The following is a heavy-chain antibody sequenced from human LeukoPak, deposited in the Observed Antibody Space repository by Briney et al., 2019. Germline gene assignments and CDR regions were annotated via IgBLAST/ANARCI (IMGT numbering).Heavy chain of an antibody. CDR1: GFTFSSYA. Sequence: AGGSLRLSCAASGFTFSSYAMSWVRQAPGKGLEWVSAISGSGGSTYYADSVKGRFTISRDNSKNTLYLQMNSLRAEDTAVYYCAKDPDVVVPAAPRGAFDIWGQGTMVTVSS. J-gene: IGHJ3*02. D-gene: IGHD2-2*01. CDR3: AKDPDVVVPAAPRGAFDI. V-gene: IGHV3-23*01. CDR2: ISGSGGST.